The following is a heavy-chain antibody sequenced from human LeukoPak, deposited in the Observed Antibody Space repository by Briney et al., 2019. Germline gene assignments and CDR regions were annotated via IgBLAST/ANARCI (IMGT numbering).Heavy chain of an antibody. Sequence: SETLSLTCAVYGGSFSGYYWSWIRQPPGKGLEWVGEINNSGSTNYNPSLKSRVTISVDTSKNQFSLKLSSVTAADTAVYYCARGRRKYCSSTSCPPNYYYYGMDVWGQGTTVTVSS. D-gene: IGHD2-2*01. J-gene: IGHJ6*02. CDR2: INNSGST. V-gene: IGHV4-34*01. CDR3: ARGRRKYCSSTSCPPNYYYYGMDV. CDR1: GGSFSGYY.